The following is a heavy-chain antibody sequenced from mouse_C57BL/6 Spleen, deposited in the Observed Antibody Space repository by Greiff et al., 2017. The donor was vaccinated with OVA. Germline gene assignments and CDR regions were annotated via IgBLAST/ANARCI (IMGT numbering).Heavy chain of an antibody. Sequence: VQLQQPGAELVKPGASVKLSCKASGYTFTSYWMHWVKQRPGRGLEWIGRIDPNSGGTKYNEKFKSKATLTVDKPTSTAYMQLSSLTSEDAAVDYCASHYSNYDYAMDYWGQGTSVTVSS. V-gene: IGHV1-72*01. CDR1: GYTFTSYW. CDR2: IDPNSGGT. D-gene: IGHD2-5*01. CDR3: ASHYSNYDYAMDY. J-gene: IGHJ4*01.